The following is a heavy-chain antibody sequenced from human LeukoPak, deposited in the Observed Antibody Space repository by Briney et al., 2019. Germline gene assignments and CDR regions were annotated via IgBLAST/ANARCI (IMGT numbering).Heavy chain of an antibody. V-gene: IGHV3-21*01. Sequence: GGSLRLSCAASGFTFSSYWMHWVRQAPGKGLVWVSSISSSSSYIYYADSVKGRFTISRDNAKNSLYLQMNSLRAEDTAVYYCARETTVVTPIDYWGQGTLVTVSS. CDR1: GFTFSSYW. CDR2: ISSSSSYI. J-gene: IGHJ4*02. CDR3: ARETTVVTPIDY. D-gene: IGHD4-23*01.